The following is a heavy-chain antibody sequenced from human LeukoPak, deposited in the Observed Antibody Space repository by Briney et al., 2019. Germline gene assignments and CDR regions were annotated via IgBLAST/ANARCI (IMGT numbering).Heavy chain of an antibody. CDR2: IYTSGST. CDR3: ARGGSMVRGVIFWFDP. D-gene: IGHD3-10*01. V-gene: IGHV4-4*07. CDR1: GGSISSYY. Sequence: SSETLSLTCTVSGGSISSYYWSWIRQPAGKGLEWIGRIYTSGSTNYNPSLKSRVTMSVDTSKNQFSLKLSSVTAADTAVYYCARGGSMVRGVIFWFDPWGQGTLVTVSS. J-gene: IGHJ5*02.